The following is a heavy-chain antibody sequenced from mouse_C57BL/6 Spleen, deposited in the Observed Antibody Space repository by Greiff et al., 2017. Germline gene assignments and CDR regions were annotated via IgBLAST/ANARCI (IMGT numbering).Heavy chain of an antibody. CDR3: ARHRKSPYFDV. V-gene: IGHV5-6*01. J-gene: IGHJ1*03. CDR2: ISSGGSYT. Sequence: VQVVESGGDLVKPGGSLKLSCAASGFTFSSYGMSWVRQTPDKRLEWVATISSGGSYTYYPDSVKGRFTISRDNAKNTLYLQMSSLKSEDTAMYYCARHRKSPYFDVWGTGTTVTVSS. CDR1: GFTFSSYG.